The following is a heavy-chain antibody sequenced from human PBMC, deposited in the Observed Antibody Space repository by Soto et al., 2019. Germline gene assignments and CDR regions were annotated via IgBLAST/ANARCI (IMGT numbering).Heavy chain of an antibody. CDR1: GFTFSSFG. CDR3: ARDYRPSSSWGDWFDP. V-gene: IGHV3-33*01. J-gene: IGHJ5*02. Sequence: QVHLVESGGGVVQPGRSLRLSCAASGFTFSSFGIHWVRQAPGKGLEWVAVIWYDGSNKYYADFVKGRFTISRDNSNHTVYLQMNSLRVEDTAVYYCARDYRPSSSWGDWFDPWGQGTLVTVSS. CDR2: IWYDGSNK. D-gene: IGHD6-13*01.